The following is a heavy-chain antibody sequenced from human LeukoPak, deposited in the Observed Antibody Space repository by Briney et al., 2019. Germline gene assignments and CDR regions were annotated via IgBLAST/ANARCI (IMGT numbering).Heavy chain of an antibody. J-gene: IGHJ6*03. Sequence: SETLSLTCTVSGGSISSYYWSWIRQPPGKGLEWIGYIYYSGSTNYNPSLKSRVTISVDTSKNQFSLKLNSVTAADTAVYYCASTVVPAAIYSYYYYYMDVWGKGTTVTVSS. CDR1: GGSISSYY. V-gene: IGHV4-59*12. CDR2: IYYSGST. D-gene: IGHD2-2*01. CDR3: ASTVVPAAIYSYYYYYMDV.